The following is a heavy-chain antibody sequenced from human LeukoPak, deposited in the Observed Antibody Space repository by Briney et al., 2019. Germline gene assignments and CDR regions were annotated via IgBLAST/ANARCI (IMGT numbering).Heavy chain of an antibody. V-gene: IGHV1-58*01. J-gene: IGHJ3*01. Sequence: SVKVSCKASGFXFTSSAVQWVRQARGQRLEWIGWIVVGSGNTNYAQKFQERVTITRDMSTSTVYMELSSLRSEDTAVYYCAAEGRPTVVTFRKGAVDLWGQGTMVTVSS. CDR3: AAEGRPTVVTFRKGAVDL. CDR2: IVVGSGNT. CDR1: GFXFTSSA. D-gene: IGHD4-23*01.